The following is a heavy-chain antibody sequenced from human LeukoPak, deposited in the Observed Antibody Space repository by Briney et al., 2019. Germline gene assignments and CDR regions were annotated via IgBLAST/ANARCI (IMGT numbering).Heavy chain of an antibody. D-gene: IGHD3-9*01. CDR1: GGTFSNYA. Sequence: ASVKVSCTASGGTFSNYAISWVRQAPGQGLEWMGRIIPLLDISDYAQRFQGRVTITADKSTSIAYMELSSLRSEDTAVYYCATESTYYDILTGYYGIIDWGQGTPVTVSS. J-gene: IGHJ4*02. CDR2: IIPLLDIS. CDR3: ATESTYYDILTGYYGIID. V-gene: IGHV1-69*04.